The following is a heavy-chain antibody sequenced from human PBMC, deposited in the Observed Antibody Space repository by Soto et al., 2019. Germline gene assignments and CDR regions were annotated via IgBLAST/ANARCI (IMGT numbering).Heavy chain of an antibody. Sequence: EVQLVESGGGLVQPGGSLRLSCAASEFSFSNYWMHWVRQAPGTGLLWVSRISPDGSATAYADSVRGRFTISRDNAKNTVFLQMNSLRVEDTAVYYCTRDSYRPDGSGTYDYYGMDVW. CDR3: TRDSYRPDGSGTYDYYGMDV. CDR2: ISPDGSAT. D-gene: IGHD3-10*01. V-gene: IGHV3-74*01. CDR1: EFSFSNYW. J-gene: IGHJ6*01.